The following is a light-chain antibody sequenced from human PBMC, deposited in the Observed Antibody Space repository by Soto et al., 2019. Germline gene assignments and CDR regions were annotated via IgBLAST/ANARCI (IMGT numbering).Light chain of an antibody. CDR3: QQGT. V-gene: IGKV1-5*01. Sequence: DIQMTQSPSTLSASVGDRVTITCRASQSISSWLAWYQQKPGKAPKLLIYDASSLGSGVPSRFSGSGSGTEFTLTISSLQPDDFATYYCQQGTFGQGTKV. CDR2: DAS. J-gene: IGKJ1*01. CDR1: QSISSW.